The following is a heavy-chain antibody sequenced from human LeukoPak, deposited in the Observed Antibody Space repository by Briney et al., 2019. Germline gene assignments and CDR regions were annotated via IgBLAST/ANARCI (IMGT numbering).Heavy chain of an antibody. V-gene: IGHV3-48*01. CDR3: ARERARSWTTFMDV. Sequence: GGSLRLSCAASGFTFSSYSMNWVRQAPGKGLEWVAFITTGGDTIYYADSVKGRFTISRDNAKNSLYLQMNSLRVEDTAVYYCARERARSWTTFMDVWGKGATVAVSS. J-gene: IGHJ6*03. D-gene: IGHD1-26*01. CDR1: GFTFSSYS. CDR2: ITTGGDTI.